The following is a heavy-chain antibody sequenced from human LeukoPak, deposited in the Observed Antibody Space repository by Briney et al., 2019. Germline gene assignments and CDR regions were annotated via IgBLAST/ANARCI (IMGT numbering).Heavy chain of an antibody. CDR1: GFTFSSYS. CDR3: ARALYDFWSGYYGYYYYGMDV. D-gene: IGHD3-3*01. Sequence: DPGGSLRLSCAASGFTFSSYSMNWVRQAPGKGLEWVSSISSSSSYIYYADSVKGRFTISRDNAKNSLYLQMNSLRAEDTAVYYCARALYDFWSGYYGYYYYGMDVWGQGTTVTVSS. CDR2: ISSSSSYI. V-gene: IGHV3-21*01. J-gene: IGHJ6*02.